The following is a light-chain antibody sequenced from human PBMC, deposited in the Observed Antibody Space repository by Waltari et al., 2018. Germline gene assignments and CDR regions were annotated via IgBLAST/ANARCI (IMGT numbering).Light chain of an antibody. Sequence: QSALTQPPSASGSPGQSVTISCTGTGSDVGDFNLVSWYQQRPGKAPKLLMFELNKLPSGVSSRFSGSKSANAASLTISGLQAEDEGDYYCGSYTVTNNLYVFGTGTKVTVL. J-gene: IGLJ1*01. V-gene: IGLV2-8*01. CDR1: GSDVGDFNL. CDR2: ELN. CDR3: GSYTVTNNLYV.